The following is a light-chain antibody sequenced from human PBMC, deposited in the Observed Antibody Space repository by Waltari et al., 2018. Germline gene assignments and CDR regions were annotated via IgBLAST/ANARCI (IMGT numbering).Light chain of an antibody. V-gene: IGLV2-11*01. J-gene: IGLJ2*01. CDR3: ASYVGSHRVA. CDR2: AFT. CDR1: ISDVGGYDY. Sequence: QSALTQPRSVSGSPGQSVTIPCTGRISDVGGYDYVPWYQQPPGKAPKLMIYAFTKRPSGVPDRFSGSKSGNTAALTISGLQAEDEADYYCASYVGSHRVAFGGGTKLTVL.